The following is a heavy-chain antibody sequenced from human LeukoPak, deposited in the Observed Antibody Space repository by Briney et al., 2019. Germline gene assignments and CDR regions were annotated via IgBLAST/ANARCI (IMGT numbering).Heavy chain of an antibody. D-gene: IGHD4-17*01. V-gene: IGHV4-4*08. CDR3: ARHYLYGDSSWDS. CDR1: GGTINSHY. Sequence: MPSETLSLTCTVSGGTINSHYWSWIRQPPGEGLEWIAYTHTNGRTKYNPSLKSRVTIPLDTSKNQFSLNLYSVTAADTAVYFCARHYLYGDSSWDSWGPGTLVTVSS. J-gene: IGHJ4*02. CDR2: THTNGRT.